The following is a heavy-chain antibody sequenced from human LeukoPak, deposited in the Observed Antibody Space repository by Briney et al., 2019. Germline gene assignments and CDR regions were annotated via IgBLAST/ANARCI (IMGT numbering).Heavy chain of an antibody. D-gene: IGHD3-3*01. CDR2: ISYDGSNK. CDR3: AREIRPPGGGSGYYTGLDV. CDR1: GFTFNIHA. V-gene: IGHV3-30-3*01. Sequence: PGGSLRLSCAGSGFTFNIHAMRWVRQAPGKGLEWVAVISYDGSNKYYADSVKGRFTISRDNSKNTLYLQMNSLRAEDTAVYYCAREIRPPGGGSGYYTGLDVWGKGTTVTVSS. J-gene: IGHJ6*04.